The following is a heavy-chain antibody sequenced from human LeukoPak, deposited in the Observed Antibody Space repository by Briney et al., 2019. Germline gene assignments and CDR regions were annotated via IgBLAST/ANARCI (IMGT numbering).Heavy chain of an antibody. D-gene: IGHD6-19*01. V-gene: IGHV1-2*02. J-gene: IGHJ4*02. Sequence: GASVKVSCKASGYTFTGYYMHWGRQAPGQGLEWMGWINPNSGGTNYAQKFQGRVTMTRDTSITTAYMELSRLRSDDTAVYYCAREEGSGCYDSWGQGTRLTVSS. CDR1: GYTFTGYY. CDR3: AREEGSGCYDS. CDR2: INPNSGGT.